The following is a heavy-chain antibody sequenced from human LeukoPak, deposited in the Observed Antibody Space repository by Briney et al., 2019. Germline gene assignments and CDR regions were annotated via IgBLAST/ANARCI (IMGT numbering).Heavy chain of an antibody. J-gene: IGHJ4*02. CDR2: ISWNSGSI. CDR1: GFTFDDYA. CDR3: AKVDFWSVSSDY. Sequence: PGRSLRLSCAASGFTFDDYAMHWVRQAPGKGLEWVSGISWNSGSIGYADSVKGRFTISRDNAKNSLYLQMNSLRAEDTAVYYCAKVDFWSVSSDYWGQGTLVTVSS. D-gene: IGHD3-3*01. V-gene: IGHV3-9*01.